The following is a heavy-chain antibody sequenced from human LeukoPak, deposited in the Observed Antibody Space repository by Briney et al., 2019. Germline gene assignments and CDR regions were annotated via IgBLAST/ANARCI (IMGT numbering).Heavy chain of an antibody. D-gene: IGHD2-2*01. CDR2: ISGSGGST. CDR3: AKGGVVVPADY. J-gene: IGHJ4*02. CDR1: GYSMTSAY. V-gene: IGHV3-23*01. Sequence: ETLSLTCAVSGYSMTSAYYWGWIRQPPGKGLEWVSAISGSGGSTYYADSVKGRFTISRDNSKNTLYLQMNSLRAEDTAVYYCAKGGVVVPADYWGQGTLVTVSS.